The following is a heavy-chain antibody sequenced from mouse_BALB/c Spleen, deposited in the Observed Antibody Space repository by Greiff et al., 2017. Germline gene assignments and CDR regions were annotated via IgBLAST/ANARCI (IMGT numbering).Heavy chain of an antibody. CDR2: IWGDGST. Sequence: QVQLKESGPGLVAPSQSLSITCTVSGFSLSRYSVHWVRQPPGKGLEWLGMIWGDGSTDYNSALKSRLSISKDNSKSQVFLKMNSLQTDDTARYYCAGYGNYAMDYWGQGTSVTVSS. J-gene: IGHJ4*01. V-gene: IGHV2-6-4*01. CDR1: GFSLSRYS. D-gene: IGHD2-10*02. CDR3: AGYGNYAMDY.